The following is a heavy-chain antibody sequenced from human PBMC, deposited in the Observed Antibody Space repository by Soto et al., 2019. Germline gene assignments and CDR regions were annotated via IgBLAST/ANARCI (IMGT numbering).Heavy chain of an antibody. Sequence: QVQLQQWGAGLLKPSETVSLTCAVYGGSFIGYYGTWIRQPPGKGLEWIGEINHSGRTNYNPSLKSRVTISADTPKNQFSLRLSSVTAADTAVYYCATLGHYDFWSGFRKGNWFDPWGQGTLVTVSS. J-gene: IGHJ5*02. CDR3: ATLGHYDFWSGFRKGNWFDP. CDR2: INHSGRT. CDR1: GGSFIGYY. V-gene: IGHV4-34*01. D-gene: IGHD3-3*01.